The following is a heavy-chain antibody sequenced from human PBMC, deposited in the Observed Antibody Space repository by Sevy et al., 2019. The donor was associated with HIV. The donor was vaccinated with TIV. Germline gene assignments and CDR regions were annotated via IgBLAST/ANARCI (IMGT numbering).Heavy chain of an antibody. CDR2: IYYSRSN. J-gene: IGHJ4*02. Sequence: SETLSLTCTVSGGSISSGDHYWSWIRQPPGKGLEWFGYIYYSRSNNYNPSLKSRVTISVDTSKKQFSLKLSSVTAADTAVYFCARGGARAAAATFDYWGQGTLVTVSS. D-gene: IGHD6-13*01. V-gene: IGHV4-30-4*01. CDR1: GGSISSGDHY. CDR3: ARGGARAAAATFDY.